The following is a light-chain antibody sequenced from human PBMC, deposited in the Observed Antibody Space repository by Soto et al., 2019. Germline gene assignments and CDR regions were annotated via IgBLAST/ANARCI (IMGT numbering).Light chain of an antibody. Sequence: QSVLTQPPSASGAPGQRVTLSCVGGSSNVGFNAVNWYQQIPGAAPKLLMHGNSQRPSGVPDRFSGSKSGTSASLAIIGLRTEDEAHYYCASWDDSLDAWLYGGGTKLTVL. CDR1: SSNVGFNA. CDR2: GNS. J-gene: IGLJ2*01. CDR3: ASWDDSLDAWL. V-gene: IGLV1-44*01.